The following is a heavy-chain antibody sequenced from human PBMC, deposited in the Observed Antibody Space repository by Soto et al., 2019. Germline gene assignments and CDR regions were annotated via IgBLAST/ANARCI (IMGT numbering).Heavy chain of an antibody. V-gene: IGHV4-59*08. CDR3: ARRWGRTFDY. D-gene: IGHD7-27*01. Sequence: QLQLQESGPGLVKPSETLSLTCTVSGGSISSYYWSWIRQPPGKGLEWIGYIYYSGSTNYNPSLKRRVTISVDTSKTQFSLKLSSVTAADPAVYYCARRWGRTFDYWGQGTLVTVSS. J-gene: IGHJ4*02. CDR2: IYYSGST. CDR1: GGSISSYY.